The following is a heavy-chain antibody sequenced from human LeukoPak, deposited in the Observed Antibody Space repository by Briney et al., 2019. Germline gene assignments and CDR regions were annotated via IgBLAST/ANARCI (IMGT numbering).Heavy chain of an antibody. Sequence: GGSLRLSCAASGFTFSTASLHWVRQAPGKGLEWVSVIYSGGSTYYPDSVKGRFTISRDNSKNTLYLQMNSLRAEDTAVYYCAPLRRGGDFDPWGQGTPVTVSS. CDR2: IYSGGST. V-gene: IGHV3-66*01. CDR3: APLRRGGDFDP. CDR1: GFTFSTAS. D-gene: IGHD2-21*02. J-gene: IGHJ5*02.